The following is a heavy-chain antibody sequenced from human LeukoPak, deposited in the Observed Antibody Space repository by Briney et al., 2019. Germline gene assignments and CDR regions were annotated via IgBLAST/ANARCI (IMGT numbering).Heavy chain of an antibody. V-gene: IGHV3-23*01. CDR2: ISDTGAST. CDR3: ATGAYCDH. Sequence: GGSLRLSCAASGFTFSSYGMTWVRQAPGKGLEWVSTISDTGASTYYADSVKGRFIISRDNSENTLYLQMNGLGAEDTAIYFCATGAYCDHWGQGTLVTVSS. J-gene: IGHJ4*02. CDR1: GFTFSSYG.